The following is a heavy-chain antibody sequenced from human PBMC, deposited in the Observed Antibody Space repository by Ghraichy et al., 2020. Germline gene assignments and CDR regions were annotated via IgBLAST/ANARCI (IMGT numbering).Heavy chain of an antibody. D-gene: IGHD6-13*01. J-gene: IGHJ3*02. Sequence: LSLTCAASGFTFSSYGMHWVRQAPGKGLEWVAFIRYDGSNKYYADSVKGRFTISRDNSKNTLYLQMNSLRAEDTAVYYCAKLFNGDNKNQAAAWGLDAFDIWGQGTMVTVSS. CDR3: AKLFNGDNKNQAAAWGLDAFDI. CDR2: IRYDGSNK. V-gene: IGHV3-30*02. CDR1: GFTFSSYG.